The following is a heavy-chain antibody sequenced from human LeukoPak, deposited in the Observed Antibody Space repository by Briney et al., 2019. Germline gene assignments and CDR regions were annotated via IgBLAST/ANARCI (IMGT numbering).Heavy chain of an antibody. D-gene: IGHD3-10*01. V-gene: IGHV3-30-3*01. J-gene: IGHJ4*02. Sequence: GGSLRLSCAASGFTFRNYVIHWVRQAPGKGQEWVAVTSSDLNVKLYADSVKGRFTISRDNSRSTLYLQMNSLRPEDTAIYYCAREGYYGSGSPPSLYFDYWGQGTLVTVSS. CDR1: GFTFRNYV. CDR2: TSSDLNVK. CDR3: AREGYYGSGSPPSLYFDY.